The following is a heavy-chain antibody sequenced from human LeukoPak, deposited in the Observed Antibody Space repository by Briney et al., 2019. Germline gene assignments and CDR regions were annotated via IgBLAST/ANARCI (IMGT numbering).Heavy chain of an antibody. Sequence: SETLSLTCTVSGGSISSSSYSWGWIRQPPGKGLEWIGEINHSGSTNYNPSLKSRVTISVDTSKNQFSLKLSSVTAADTAVYYCASPFRGSKAGYWGQGTLVTVSS. D-gene: IGHD3-10*01. V-gene: IGHV4-39*01. CDR2: INHSGST. CDR1: GGSISSSSYS. J-gene: IGHJ4*02. CDR3: ASPFRGSKAGY.